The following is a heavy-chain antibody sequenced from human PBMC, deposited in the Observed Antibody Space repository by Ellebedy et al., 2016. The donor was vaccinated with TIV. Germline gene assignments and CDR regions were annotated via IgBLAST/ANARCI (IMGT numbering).Heavy chain of an antibody. CDR2: IDPSDSYT. CDR3: ASFNWTNYYYGMDV. CDR1: GYSFTSYW. D-gene: IGHD1-1*01. Sequence: GESLKISCKGSGYSFTSYWISWVRQMPGKGLEWMGRIDPSDSYTNYSPSFQGHFTISADKSISTAYLQWSSLKASDTAMYYCASFNWTNYYYGMDVWGQGTTVTVSS. V-gene: IGHV5-10-1*01. J-gene: IGHJ6*02.